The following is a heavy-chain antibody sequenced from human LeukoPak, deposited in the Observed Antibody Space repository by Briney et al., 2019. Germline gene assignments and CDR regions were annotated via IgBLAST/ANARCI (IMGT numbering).Heavy chain of an antibody. V-gene: IGHV4-34*01. CDR1: GGCVSGLY. CDR3: ARGAHFRGITMIVVVTYFDY. Sequence: SETVSLTCAVYGGCVSGLYWSWIRQPPGKGLEWIGEINHSENTNYNPSLKSRVTISVDTSKNQFSLKLSCVTAADTAVYYCARGAHFRGITMIVVVTYFDYWGQGTLVTVSS. J-gene: IGHJ4*02. CDR2: INHSENT. D-gene: IGHD3-22*01.